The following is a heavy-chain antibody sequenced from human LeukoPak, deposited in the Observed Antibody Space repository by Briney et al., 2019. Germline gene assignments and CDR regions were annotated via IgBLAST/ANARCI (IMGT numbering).Heavy chain of an antibody. CDR3: ARDSGYSSSYDH. CDR2: IYYSGSS. J-gene: IGHJ4*02. V-gene: IGHV4-59*01. D-gene: IGHD6-13*01. CDR1: AGSMSSYY. Sequence: SETLSLTCTVSAGSMSSYYWSWVRQPPGKGLEWIGYIYYSGSSNYNPSLKSRVTMSVDTSKNQCSLKLTSVTAADTAVYYCARDSGYSSSYDHWGQGTLVSVSA.